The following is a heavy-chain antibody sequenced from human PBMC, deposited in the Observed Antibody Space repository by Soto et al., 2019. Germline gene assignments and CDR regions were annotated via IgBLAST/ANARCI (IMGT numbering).Heavy chain of an antibody. CDR3: TKCIFGMGRSVWVNWVEP. Sequence: EVQLLESGGGLVQPGGSLRLSCEDSGLTFSSFAMNWVRQAPGKGLELVSSISGSGGGAQYADSVKGRFTISRDNSKNTLYLHMNSLRAEDTAVYHRTKCIFGMGRSVWVNWVEPWGHGTLVAVSA. CDR2: ISGSGGGA. D-gene: IGHD3-3*02. CDR1: GLTFSSFA. V-gene: IGHV3-23*01. J-gene: IGHJ5*02.